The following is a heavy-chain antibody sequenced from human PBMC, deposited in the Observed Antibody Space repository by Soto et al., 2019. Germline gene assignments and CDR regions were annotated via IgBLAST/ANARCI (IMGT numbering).Heavy chain of an antibody. J-gene: IGHJ4*02. CDR3: AKNRRSSGTKLHSPSTCDY. V-gene: IGHV3-23*01. CDR2: ISGSGGST. D-gene: IGHD3-10*01. Sequence: GGSLRLACAASGFTSSSYAMSWVRQAPGKGLEWVSAISGSGGSTYYADSVKGRFTISRDNSKNTLYLQMNSLRAEDTAVYYCAKNRRSSGTKLHSPSTCDYWCQGTLVTVSS. CDR1: GFTSSSYA.